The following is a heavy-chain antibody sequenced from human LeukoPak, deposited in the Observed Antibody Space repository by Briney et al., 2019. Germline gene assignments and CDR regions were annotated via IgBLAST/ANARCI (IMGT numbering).Heavy chain of an antibody. V-gene: IGHV3-30-3*01. CDR1: GFTFSSYA. CDR2: ISYDGSNK. J-gene: IGHJ4*02. CDR3: ARESLIAVAGNYLDY. D-gene: IGHD6-19*01. Sequence: GGSLRLSCAASGFTFSSYAMHWVRQAPGKGLEWVAVISYDGSNKYYADSVKGRFTISRDNSKNTLYLQMNSLRAEDTAVYYCARESLIAVAGNYLDYWGQGTLVTVSS.